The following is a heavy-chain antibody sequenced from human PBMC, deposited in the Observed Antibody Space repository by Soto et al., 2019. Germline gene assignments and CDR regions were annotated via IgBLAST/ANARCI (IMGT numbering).Heavy chain of an antibody. V-gene: IGHV4-38-2*01. Sequence: SETLSLTCAVSGYSISSGYYWGWIRQRPGKGLEWIGSIYHSGSTYYNPSLKSRVTISVDTSKNQFSLKLSSVTAADTAVYYCASRTVLRFLEWLPRRNYYYGMDVWGQGTTVTVSS. CDR3: ASRTVLRFLEWLPRRNYYYGMDV. CDR1: GYSISSGYY. J-gene: IGHJ6*02. D-gene: IGHD3-3*01. CDR2: IYHSGST.